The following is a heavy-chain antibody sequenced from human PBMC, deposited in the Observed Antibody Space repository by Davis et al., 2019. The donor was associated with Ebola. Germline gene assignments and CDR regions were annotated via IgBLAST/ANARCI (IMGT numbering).Heavy chain of an antibody. J-gene: IGHJ4*02. CDR3: AYLRDYYGSGSPAY. Sequence: GESLNISCAASGFTFSTYSMSWVRQAPGEGLEWVSSISSYSDYIYYADSAKGRFTISRDNSKNTLYLQMNSLRAEDTAVYYCAYLRDYYGSGSPAYWGQGTLVTVSS. CDR1: GFTFSTYS. V-gene: IGHV3-21*01. D-gene: IGHD3-10*01. CDR2: ISSYSDYI.